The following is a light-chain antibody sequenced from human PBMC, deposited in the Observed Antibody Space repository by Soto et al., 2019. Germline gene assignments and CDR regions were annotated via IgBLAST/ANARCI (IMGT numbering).Light chain of an antibody. J-gene: IGKJ4*01. CDR1: QSVSSS. CDR3: QQGSNWPAT. Sequence: EIVLTQSPATLSLSPGERATLSCRASQSVSSSLAWYQQKPGQAPRLLIYDASNRATGIPARFSGSGSGTDFTLTISSLEPEDFAVYYCQQGSNWPATFGGGTKVEIK. CDR2: DAS. V-gene: IGKV3-11*01.